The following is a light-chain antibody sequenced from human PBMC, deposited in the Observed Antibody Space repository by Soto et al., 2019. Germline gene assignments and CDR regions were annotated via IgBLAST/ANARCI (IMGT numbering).Light chain of an antibody. CDR3: QQYGSSPPET. V-gene: IGKV3-20*01. Sequence: EIVMTQSPAPLSVSPGERATLSCRASQSVSSSYLAWYQQKPGQAPRLLIYGASSRATGIPDRFSGSGSGRDFTLTISRLEPEDFAVYYCQQYGSSPPETFGQGTKVDIK. J-gene: IGKJ1*01. CDR2: GAS. CDR1: QSVSSSY.